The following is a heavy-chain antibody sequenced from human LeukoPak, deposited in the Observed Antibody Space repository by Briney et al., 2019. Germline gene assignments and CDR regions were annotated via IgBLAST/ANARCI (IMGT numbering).Heavy chain of an antibody. J-gene: IGHJ4*02. V-gene: IGHV1-18*04. CDR3: ARDGDDYGDYDY. CDR2: ISAYNGNT. CDR1: GYTFTGYF. D-gene: IGHD4-17*01. Sequence: ASVKVSCKASGYTFTGYFIHWVRQAPGQGLEWMGWISAYNGNTNYAQKLQGRVTMTTDTSTSTAYMELRSLRSDDTAVYYCARDGDDYGDYDYWGQGTLVTVSS.